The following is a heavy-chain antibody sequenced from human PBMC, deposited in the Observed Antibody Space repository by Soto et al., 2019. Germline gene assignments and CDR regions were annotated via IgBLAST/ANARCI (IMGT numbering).Heavy chain of an antibody. CDR3: SDMRGQWLPPY. V-gene: IGHV4-39*01. J-gene: IGHJ4*02. CDR2: INSGGSA. D-gene: IGHD6-19*01. Sequence: SETLSLTCTVSGGSIRSSDYYWGWIRQPPGEGLEWIGNINSGGSAYYYPSLRNRVTISVDTSKNQFSLRLSSVTAADTAVYYCSDMRGQWLPPYWGQGILVPVSS. CDR1: GGSIRSSDYY.